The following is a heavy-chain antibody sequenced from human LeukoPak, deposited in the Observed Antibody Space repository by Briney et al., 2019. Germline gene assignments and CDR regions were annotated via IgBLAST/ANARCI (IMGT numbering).Heavy chain of an antibody. D-gene: IGHD6-19*01. CDR2: ISNDGGT. CDR3: AGDKTTSGWYEIDY. J-gene: IGHJ4*02. V-gene: IGHV3-53*01. CDR1: GFTVSSFY. Sequence: SGGSLRLSCAASGFTVSSFYMSWVRQAPGKGLESVSVISNDGGTYYADSVKGRFTISRDNSKNTAYLQMNSLRAEDTAVYYCAGDKTTSGWYEIDYWGQGALVTVSS.